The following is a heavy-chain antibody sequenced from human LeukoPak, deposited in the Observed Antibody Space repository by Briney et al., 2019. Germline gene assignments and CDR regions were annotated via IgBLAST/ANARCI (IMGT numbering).Heavy chain of an antibody. CDR1: GFTFSSYW. V-gene: IGHV3-74*01. J-gene: IGHJ4*02. Sequence: GGSLRLSCAASGFTFSSYWMHWVRQAPGKGLVWVSRIDSDGSNTIYADSVKGRFTISRDNAKNTLYLQMNSLRAEDKAVYYCTRGGPHGDFDYWGQGTLVTVSS. CDR3: TRGGPHGDFDY. D-gene: IGHD4-17*01. CDR2: IDSDGSNT.